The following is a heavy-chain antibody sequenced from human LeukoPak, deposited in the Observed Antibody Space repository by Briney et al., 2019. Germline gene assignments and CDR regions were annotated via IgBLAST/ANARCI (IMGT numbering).Heavy chain of an antibody. CDR3: ARVAHSSGWTFDY. CDR1: GFTFSSYA. Sequence: GRSLRLSCAASGFTFSSYAMHWVRQAPGKGLEWVAVISYDGSNKYYADSVKGRFTISRDNSKNTLYLQMNSLRAEDTAVYYCARVAHSSGWTFDYWGQGTLVTVSS. V-gene: IGHV3-30-3*01. J-gene: IGHJ4*02. CDR2: ISYDGSNK. D-gene: IGHD6-19*01.